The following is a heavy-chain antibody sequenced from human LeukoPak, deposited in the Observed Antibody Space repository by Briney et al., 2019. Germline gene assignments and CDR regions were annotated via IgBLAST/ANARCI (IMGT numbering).Heavy chain of an antibody. D-gene: IGHD6-19*01. V-gene: IGHV1-8*01. J-gene: IGHJ4*02. CDR1: GYTFSSND. CDR3: ARRYAGGWTDY. CDR2: MNPENGNT. Sequence: ASVKVSCKASGYTFSSNDINWVRQATGQGLEWMGWMNPENGNTGYAERFQGRVTLTRNTSISTAHMELSSLGSEDTAVYYCARRYAGGWTDYWGQGTLVTVSS.